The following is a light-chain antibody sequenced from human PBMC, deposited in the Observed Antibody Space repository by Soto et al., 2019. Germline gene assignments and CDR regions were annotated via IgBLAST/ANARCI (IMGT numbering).Light chain of an antibody. CDR3: QQSYMTPPT. CDR1: QSISRD. V-gene: IGKV1-39*01. Sequence: DIQMTQSPSSLSAYVGDRVTITCRASQSISRDLNWYQQKPGKAPEVLMYAASNLQSGVPSRFSGSGSGTDFTLTISSLQPEDFATYYCQQSYMTPPTFGGGTKVEIK. CDR2: AAS. J-gene: IGKJ4*01.